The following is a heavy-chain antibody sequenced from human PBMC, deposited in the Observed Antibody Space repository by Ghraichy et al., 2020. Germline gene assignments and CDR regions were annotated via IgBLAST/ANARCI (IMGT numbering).Heavy chain of an antibody. CDR1: GFTVSSNY. J-gene: IGHJ4*02. CDR3: ASLRDSSGFDY. Sequence: GGSLRLSCAASGFTVSSNYMSWVRQAPGKGLEWVSVIYSGGSTYYADSVKGRFTISRDNSKNTLYLQMNSLRAEDTAVYYCASLRDSSGFDYWGQGTLVTVSS. V-gene: IGHV3-53*01. D-gene: IGHD6-19*01. CDR2: IYSGGST.